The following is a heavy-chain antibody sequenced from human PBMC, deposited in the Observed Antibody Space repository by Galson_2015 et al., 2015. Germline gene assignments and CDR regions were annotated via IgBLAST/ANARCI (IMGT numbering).Heavy chain of an antibody. CDR3: ARRAGSGYSYGPGHFDY. Sequence: RYSPSFQGQVTISADKSIRTAYLQWSSLKASDTAMYYCARRAGSGYSYGPGHFDYWGQGTLVTVSS. V-gene: IGHV5-51*01. D-gene: IGHD5-18*01. J-gene: IGHJ4*02.